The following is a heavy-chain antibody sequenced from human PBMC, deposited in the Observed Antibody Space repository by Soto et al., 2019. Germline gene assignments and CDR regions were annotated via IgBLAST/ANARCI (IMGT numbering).Heavy chain of an antibody. CDR2: ISGSGNTS. CDR1: GFTFSSYA. J-gene: IGHJ4*02. D-gene: IGHD6-13*01. V-gene: IGHV3-23*01. CDR3: AKDRARTWYEDY. Sequence: EVQLLESGGGLVQPGGSLRLSCAASGFTFSSYAMTWVRQAPGKGLEWVSAISGSGNTSYYADSVKGRFTISRDSSKKMLYLQMNSLRPEDTAVYYCAKDRARTWYEDYWGQGTLVTVSS.